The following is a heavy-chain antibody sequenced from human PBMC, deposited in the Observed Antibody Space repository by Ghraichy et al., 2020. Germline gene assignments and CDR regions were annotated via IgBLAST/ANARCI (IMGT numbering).Heavy chain of an antibody. J-gene: IGHJ4*02. CDR3: ARDMTYYDFWSGTTAPMYYFDY. CDR2: IIPILGIA. D-gene: IGHD3-3*01. V-gene: IGHV1-69*04. Sequence: SVKVSCKASGGTFSSYAISWVRQARGQGLEWMGRIIPILGIANYAQKFQGRVTITADKSTSTAYMELSSLRSEDTAVYYCARDMTYYDFWSGTTAPMYYFDYWGQGTLVTVSS. CDR1: GGTFSSYA.